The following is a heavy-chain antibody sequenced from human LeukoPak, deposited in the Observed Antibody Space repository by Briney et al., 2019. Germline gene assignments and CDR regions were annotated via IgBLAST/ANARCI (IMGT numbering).Heavy chain of an antibody. D-gene: IGHD2-21*02. CDR1: GYSFSSYW. CDR3: ARRAYCGGDCYLDY. CDR2: IYPGDADT. V-gene: IGHV5-51*01. Sequence: GEPMKISCKCSGYSFSSYWICWVRQMPGKGLEWMGMIYPGDADTRYSPSFQGQVPISADKSISTAYLQWSSLKASDTAMYYCARRAYCGGDCYLDYWGQGTLVTVSS. J-gene: IGHJ4*02.